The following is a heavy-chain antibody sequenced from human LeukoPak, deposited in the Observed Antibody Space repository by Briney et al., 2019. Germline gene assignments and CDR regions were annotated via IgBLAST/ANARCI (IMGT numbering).Heavy chain of an antibody. CDR2: IYYSGST. Sequence: PSETLSLTCTVSGDSISSSSYYWGWIRQSPGKGLEWIGSIYYSGSTYYNPSLKSRVTISVDTSKNQFSLKLSSVTAADTAVYYCARDRITGPIDYWGQGTLVTVSS. J-gene: IGHJ4*02. CDR3: ARDRITGPIDY. V-gene: IGHV4-39*07. D-gene: IGHD1-20*01. CDR1: GDSISSSSYY.